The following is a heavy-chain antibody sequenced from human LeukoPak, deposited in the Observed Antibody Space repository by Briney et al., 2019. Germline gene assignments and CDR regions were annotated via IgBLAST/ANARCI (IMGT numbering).Heavy chain of an antibody. J-gene: IGHJ4*02. D-gene: IGHD5-18*01. Sequence: SQTLSLTCTVSGGSISSGGYYWSWIRQHPGKGLEWIGYIYYSGSTYYNPSLKSRVTISVDTSKNQFSLKLSSVTASDTAVYYCARDVDTASRGGYYFDYWGQGTLVTVSS. CDR3: ARDVDTASRGGYYFDY. V-gene: IGHV4-31*03. CDR2: IYYSGST. CDR1: GGSISSGGYY.